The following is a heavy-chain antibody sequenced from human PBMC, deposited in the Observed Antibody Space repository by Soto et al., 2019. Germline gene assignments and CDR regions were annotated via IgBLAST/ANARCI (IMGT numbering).Heavy chain of an antibody. CDR2: IIPIFGTA. CDR3: ARGRITMIVVVIPGDWYFDL. CDR1: GGTFSSYA. J-gene: IGHJ2*01. Sequence: QVQLVQSGAEVKKPGSSVKVSCKASGGTFSSYAISWVQQAPGQGLEWMGGIIPIFGTANYAQKFQGRVTITADESTSTAYMELSSLRSEDTAVYYCARGRITMIVVVIPGDWYFDLWGRGTLVTVSS. V-gene: IGHV1-69*01. D-gene: IGHD3-22*01.